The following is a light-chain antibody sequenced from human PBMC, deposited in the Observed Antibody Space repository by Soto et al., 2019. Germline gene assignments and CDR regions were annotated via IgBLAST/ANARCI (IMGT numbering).Light chain of an antibody. CDR3: QQYGVSPFT. CDR1: QSVSTSY. CDR2: NTF. Sequence: EIVLTQSPGTLSLSPGERATLSCRASQSVSTSYLAWYQHKPGQAPRLLIYNTFTRATGIPYRFSGSGSGTDFTLTISRLEPEDFAVYYCQQYGVSPFTFGPGTKVDIK. J-gene: IGKJ3*01. V-gene: IGKV3-20*01.